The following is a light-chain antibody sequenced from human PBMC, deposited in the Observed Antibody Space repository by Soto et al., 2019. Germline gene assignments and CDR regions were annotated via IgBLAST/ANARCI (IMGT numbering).Light chain of an antibody. CDR3: QPYNNWPLT. J-gene: IGKJ4*01. V-gene: IGKV3D-20*02. CDR1: QSVSSSS. CDR2: EAS. Sequence: EIVLTQSPATLSLSPGERATLSCRASQSVSSSSLAWYQQNPGQAPRLLIYEASSRATGIPDRFSGSRSGPEFTLTINSLQSEDFAIYYCQPYNNWPLTFGGGTKGGYQ.